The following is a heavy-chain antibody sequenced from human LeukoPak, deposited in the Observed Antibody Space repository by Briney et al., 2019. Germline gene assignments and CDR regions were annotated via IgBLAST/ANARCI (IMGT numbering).Heavy chain of an antibody. D-gene: IGHD3-3*01. CDR1: GFTFSSYW. V-gene: IGHV3-74*01. J-gene: IGHJ4*02. CDR2: INSDGSST. Sequence: GGSLRLCCAASGFTFSSYWMHWVRQAPGKGLVWVSRINSDGSSTSYADSVKGRFTISRDNAKNTLYLQMNSLRAEDTAVYYCARAGITIFGPSVWGQGTLVTVSS. CDR3: ARAGITIFGPSV.